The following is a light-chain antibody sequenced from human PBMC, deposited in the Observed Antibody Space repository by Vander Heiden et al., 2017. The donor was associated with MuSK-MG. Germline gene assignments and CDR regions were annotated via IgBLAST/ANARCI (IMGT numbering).Light chain of an antibody. Sequence: QSALTQPASVSGSPGQSITISCTGTSSDVGGYNYVSWYQQHPGKAPKLMIYDVSNRPSGVSNRFSGSKSGNTASLTISGLPAEDEADYYCCSYTSRSTRVFGTGTKVTVL. CDR3: CSYTSRSTRV. V-gene: IGLV2-14*01. CDR1: SSDVGGYNY. CDR2: DVS. J-gene: IGLJ1*01.